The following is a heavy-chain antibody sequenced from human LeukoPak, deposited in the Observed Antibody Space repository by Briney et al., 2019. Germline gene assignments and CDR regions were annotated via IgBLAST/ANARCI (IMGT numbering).Heavy chain of an antibody. CDR2: IYSSGST. CDR3: ARGSYSGSQGYAFDI. Sequence: SETLSLPCTVSGHSISSYYWSWIRQPAGKGLEWLGRIYSSGSTNYNPSLKTRFTMSLDTSKHQLSLSLTSVTAADTAVYYCARGSYSGSQGYAFDIWGKGTVVSVSS. J-gene: IGHJ3*02. V-gene: IGHV4-4*07. D-gene: IGHD1-26*01. CDR1: GHSISSYY.